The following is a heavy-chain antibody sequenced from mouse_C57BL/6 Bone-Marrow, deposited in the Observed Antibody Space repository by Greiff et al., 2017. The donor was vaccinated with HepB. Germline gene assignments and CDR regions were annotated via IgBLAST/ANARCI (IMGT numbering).Heavy chain of an antibody. D-gene: IGHD1-1*01. Sequence: VQLQESGAELVKPGASVKISCKASGYAFSSYWMNWVKQRPGKGLEWIGQIYPGDGDTNYNGKFKGKATLTADKSSSTAYMQLSSLTSEDSAVYFCAREYYGPYYAMDYWGQGTAVTVSS. CDR3: AREYYGPYYAMDY. CDR1: GYAFSSYW. J-gene: IGHJ4*01. V-gene: IGHV1-80*01. CDR2: IYPGDGDT.